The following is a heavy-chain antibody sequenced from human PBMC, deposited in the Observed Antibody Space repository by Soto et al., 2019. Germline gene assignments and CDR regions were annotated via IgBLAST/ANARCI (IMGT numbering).Heavy chain of an antibody. V-gene: IGHV1-69*01. CDR3: ATFTSMVRGVIGNWFDP. J-gene: IGHJ5*02. Sequence: QVPLGQSGAEVKKPGSSVTVSCKASGGTFSSYAIHWVRQAPGQGLEWMGGIIPMYGPAKYAQRFQGRVTITADESTPTVHMKLTSLTSQDTAVYYCATFTSMVRGVIGNWFDPWGHGTLVTVSS. CDR1: GGTFSSYA. CDR2: IIPMYGPA. D-gene: IGHD3-10*01.